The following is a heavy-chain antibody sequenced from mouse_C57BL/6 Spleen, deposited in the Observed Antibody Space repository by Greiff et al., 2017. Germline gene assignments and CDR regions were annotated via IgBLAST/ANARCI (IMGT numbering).Heavy chain of an antibody. Sequence: QVPLQQPGAELVKPGASVKMSCKASGYTFTSYWITWVKQRPGQGLEWIGDIYPGSGSTNYNEKFKSKATLTVDTSSSTAYMQLSSLTSEDSAVFYCARWGSNFTLFAYWGQGTLVTVSA. J-gene: IGHJ3*01. CDR1: GYTFTSYW. D-gene: IGHD2-5*01. V-gene: IGHV1-55*01. CDR3: ARWGSNFTLFAY. CDR2: IYPGSGST.